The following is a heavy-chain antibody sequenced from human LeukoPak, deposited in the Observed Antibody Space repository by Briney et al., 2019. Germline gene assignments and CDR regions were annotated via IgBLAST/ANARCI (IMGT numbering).Heavy chain of an antibody. CDR2: IYSGGSK. D-gene: IGHD3-22*01. J-gene: IGHJ3*02. Sequence: GGSLRLSSAASVFTVSSNYMSWGREAPGEGVEWVSSIYSGGSKYYADSLKGRFTISRDISKNMLYLQMNSLRAEDTAVYYCARAYYYDSRGAFDIWGQGTRVTVSS. CDR3: ARAYYYDSRGAFDI. CDR1: VFTVSSNY. V-gene: IGHV3-53*05.